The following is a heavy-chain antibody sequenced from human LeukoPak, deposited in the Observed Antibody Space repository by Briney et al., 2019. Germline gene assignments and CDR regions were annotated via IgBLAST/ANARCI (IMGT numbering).Heavy chain of an antibody. D-gene: IGHD6-19*01. CDR3: ARGIAVAPNWFDP. J-gene: IGHJ5*02. Sequence: ETLSLTCAVYGGSFSGYYWSWIRQPPGKGLEWIGEINHSGSTNYNPSLKSRVTISVDTSKNQFSLKLSSVTAADTAVYYCARGIAVAPNWFDPWGQGTLVTVSS. V-gene: IGHV4-34*01. CDR2: INHSGST. CDR1: GGSFSGYY.